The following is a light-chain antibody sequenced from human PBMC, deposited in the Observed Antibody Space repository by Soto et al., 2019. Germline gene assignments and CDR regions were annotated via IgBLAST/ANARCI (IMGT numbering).Light chain of an antibody. CDR1: GSDIGAYNY. J-gene: IGLJ1*01. V-gene: IGLV2-14*01. CDR2: GVT. CDR3: SSSTTSYFYV. Sequence: QSVLTQPASVSGSPGQSITISCTGSGSDIGAYNYVSWYQQRPGKAPKLLIHGVTRRPSGVSSRFSASKSAYTASLTISGLQAEDEATYFCSSSTTSYFYVFGPGTKVTVL.